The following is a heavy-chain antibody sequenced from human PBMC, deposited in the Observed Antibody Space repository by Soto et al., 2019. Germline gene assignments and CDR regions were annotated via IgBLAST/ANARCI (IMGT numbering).Heavy chain of an antibody. Sequence: QVQLQESGPGLVKPSQTLSLTCTVSGGSISSGGYYWSWIRQHPGKGLEWIGYIYYSGSTYYNPSLKSRVTISVDTSKNQFSLRLSSVTAAATAVYYCARSGYSYGPNPLLYWGQGTLVTVSS. CDR2: IYYSGST. V-gene: IGHV4-31*03. J-gene: IGHJ4*02. CDR3: ARSGYSYGPNPLLY. CDR1: GGSISSGGYY. D-gene: IGHD5-18*01.